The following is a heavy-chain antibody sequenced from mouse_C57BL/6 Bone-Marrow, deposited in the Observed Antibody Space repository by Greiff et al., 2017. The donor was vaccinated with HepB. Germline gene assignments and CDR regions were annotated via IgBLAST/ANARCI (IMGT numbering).Heavy chain of an antibody. V-gene: IGHV1-52*01. Sequence: QVQLQQPGAELVRPGSSVKLSCKASGYTFTSYWMHWVKQRPIQGLEWMGKIDPSDSETHYNQKFKDKATLTVDKSSSTAYMQLSSLTSEDSAVYYCARMGYYGSGYFDVWGTGTTVTVSS. CDR2: IDPSDSET. J-gene: IGHJ1*03. CDR1: GYTFTSYW. D-gene: IGHD1-1*01. CDR3: ARMGYYGSGYFDV.